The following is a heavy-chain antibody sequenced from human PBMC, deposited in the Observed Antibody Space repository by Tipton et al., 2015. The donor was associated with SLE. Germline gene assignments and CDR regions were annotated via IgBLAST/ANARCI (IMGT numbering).Heavy chain of an antibody. Sequence: SLRLSCAASGFTFSSYAMHWVRQAPGKGLEWVAVISYDGSNKYYADSVKGRFTISRDNSKNTLYLQMNSLRAEDTAVYYCASSGHTTAPFQRWGQGTLVTVSS. CDR3: ASSGHTTAPFQR. CDR1: GFTFSSYA. CDR2: ISYDGSNK. V-gene: IGHV3-30*04. J-gene: IGHJ1*01. D-gene: IGHD6-19*01.